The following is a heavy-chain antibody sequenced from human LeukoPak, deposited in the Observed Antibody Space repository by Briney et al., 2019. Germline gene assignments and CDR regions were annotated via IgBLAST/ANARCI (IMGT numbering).Heavy chain of an antibody. CDR3: ASRDGYAFDY. CDR2: IIPIFGTA. V-gene: IGHV1-69*05. Sequence: SVKVSRKASGGTFSSYAISWVRQAPGQGLEWMGGIIPIFGTANYAQKFQGRVTITTDESTSTAYMELSSLRSEDTAVYYCASRDGYAFDYWGQGTLVTVSS. CDR1: GGTFSSYA. J-gene: IGHJ4*02. D-gene: IGHD5-24*01.